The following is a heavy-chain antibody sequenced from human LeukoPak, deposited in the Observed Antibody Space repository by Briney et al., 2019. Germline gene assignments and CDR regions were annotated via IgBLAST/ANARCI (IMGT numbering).Heavy chain of an antibody. CDR3: AWGGMAAFDS. D-gene: IGHD3-16*01. CDR2: ISSSGNTR. J-gene: IGHJ4*02. CDR1: GFTFSDYY. Sequence: GGSLRLSCAASGFTFSDYYMSWIRQAPGKGLEWVAYISSSGNTRYYADSVKGRFTISRDNAKNSLYLQMNSLRAEATDFYYCAWGGMAAFDSWGQGTLVTVSS. V-gene: IGHV3-11*04.